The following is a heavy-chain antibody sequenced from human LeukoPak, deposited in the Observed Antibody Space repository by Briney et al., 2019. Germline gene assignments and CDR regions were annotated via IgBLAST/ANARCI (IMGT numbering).Heavy chain of an antibody. D-gene: IGHD3-9*01. V-gene: IGHV4-30-4*01. CDR2: IYYSGST. CDR3: ARIENFDWLFDY. CDR1: GGSISRGDYY. Sequence: SQTLSLTCTVSGGSISRGDYYWSWIRQPPGKGLEWIGYIYYSGSTYYNPSLKSRVTISVDTSKNQFSLKLSSVTAADTAVYYCARIENFDWLFDYWGQGTLVTVSS. J-gene: IGHJ4*02.